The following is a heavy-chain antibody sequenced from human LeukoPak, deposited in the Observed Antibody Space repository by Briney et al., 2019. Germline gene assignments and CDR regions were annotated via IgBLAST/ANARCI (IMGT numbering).Heavy chain of an antibody. CDR3: ARERRIVWSTDY. CDR2: IYTNGNI. D-gene: IGHD1-26*01. Sequence: SETLSLTCTVSGGSISSGPYYWSWIRQPAGKGLEWIGRIYTNGNIDYNPSLKSRVTISGDTSKNQFSLNLTTVTAADTALYFCARERRIVWSTDYWGQGTLGTVSS. J-gene: IGHJ4*02. CDR1: GGSISSGPYY. V-gene: IGHV4-61*02.